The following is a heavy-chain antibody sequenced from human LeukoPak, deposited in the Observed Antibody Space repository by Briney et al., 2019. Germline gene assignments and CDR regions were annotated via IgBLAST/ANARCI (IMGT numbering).Heavy chain of an antibody. J-gene: IGHJ5*02. CDR1: GGSISSSSYY. CDR3: ARHKGVYEYSGYDLGGWFDP. D-gene: IGHD5-12*01. Sequence: SETLSLTCTVSGGSISSSSYYWGWIRQPPGKGLEWIGSIYYSGSTYYNSSLKSRVTISVDTSKNQFSLKLSSVTAADTAVYYCARHKGVYEYSGYDLGGWFDPWGQGTLVTVSS. V-gene: IGHV4-39*01. CDR2: IYYSGST.